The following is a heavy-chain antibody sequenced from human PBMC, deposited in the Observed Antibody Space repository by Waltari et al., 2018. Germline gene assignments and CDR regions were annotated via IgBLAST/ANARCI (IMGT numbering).Heavy chain of an antibody. CDR1: GYTLTELS. V-gene: IGHV1-24*01. CDR2: FDPEDGET. D-gene: IGHD6-6*01. CDR3: ATDLGDSSSHHYYYGMDV. Sequence: QVQLVQSGAEVKKPGASVKVSCKVSGYTLTELSMHWVRQAPGKGLEWMGGFDPEDGETIYAQKFQGGVTMTEDTSTDTAYMELSSLRSEDTAVYYCATDLGDSSSHHYYYGMDVWGQGTTVTVSS. J-gene: IGHJ6*02.